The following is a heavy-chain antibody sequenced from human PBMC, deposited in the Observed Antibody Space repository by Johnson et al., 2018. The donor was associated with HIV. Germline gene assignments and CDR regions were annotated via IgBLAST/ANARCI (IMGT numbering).Heavy chain of an antibody. D-gene: IGHD2-21*02. Sequence: VQLVESGGGLIQPGGSLRLSCAASGFTVSSNYMSWVRQAPGKGLEWVSGISWNSGSIAYADSVKGRFTISRDNAKNSLYLQMNSLRAEDTAVYYCARGGAYCGGDCNAFDIWGQGTMVTVSS. V-gene: IGHV3-48*04. J-gene: IGHJ3*02. CDR1: GFTVSSNY. CDR3: ARGGAYCGGDCNAFDI. CDR2: ISWNSGSI.